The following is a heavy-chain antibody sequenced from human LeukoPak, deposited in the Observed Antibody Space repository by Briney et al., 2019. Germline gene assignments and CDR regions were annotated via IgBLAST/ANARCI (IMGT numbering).Heavy chain of an antibody. CDR2: IYHSGTT. J-gene: IGHJ6*03. V-gene: IGHV4-38-2*02. Sequence: PSETLSLTCTVSGYSISSDYYWGWIRQPPGKGLEWIGNIYHSGTTYYSPSLKSRVTISVDTSKNQFSLKLSSVTAADTAVYYCARGLYYYGSGSYYPYYYYYYMDVWGKGTTVTISS. CDR3: ARGLYYYGSGSYYPYYYYYYMDV. D-gene: IGHD3-10*01. CDR1: GYSISSDYY.